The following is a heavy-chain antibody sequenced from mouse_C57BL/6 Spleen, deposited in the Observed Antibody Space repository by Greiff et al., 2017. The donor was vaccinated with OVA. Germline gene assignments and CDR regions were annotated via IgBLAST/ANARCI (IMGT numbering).Heavy chain of an antibody. CDR3: ARSGDGDWYFDV. CDR2: INPNNGGT. CDR1: GYTFTDYN. J-gene: IGHJ1*03. V-gene: IGHV1-18*01. D-gene: IGHD3-1*01. Sequence: DVQLQESGPELVKPGASVKIPCKASGYTFTDYNMAWVKQSHGKSLEWIGDINPNNGGTIYHQQFKGKATLTVDKSSSTAYMELRSLTSEDTAVYYCARSGDGDWYFDVWGTGTTVTVSS.